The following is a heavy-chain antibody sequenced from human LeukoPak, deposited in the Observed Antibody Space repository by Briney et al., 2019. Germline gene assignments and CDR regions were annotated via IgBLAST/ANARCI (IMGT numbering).Heavy chain of an antibody. V-gene: IGHV1-69*01. CDR3: ARDRGFEYSSSSDHV. CDR1: GGTFSSHA. J-gene: IGHJ4*02. CDR2: IIPIFGTA. D-gene: IGHD6-6*01. Sequence: GSSVKVSCKASGGTFSSHAISWVRQAPGQGLEWMGGIIPIFGTANYAQKFQGRVTITADESTSTAYMELSSLRSEDTAVYYCARDRGFEYSSSSDHVWGQGTLVTVSS.